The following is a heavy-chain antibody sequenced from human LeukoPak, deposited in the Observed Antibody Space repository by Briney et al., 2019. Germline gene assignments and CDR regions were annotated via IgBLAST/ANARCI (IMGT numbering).Heavy chain of an antibody. Sequence: GGSLRLACAASGFTFSSHAMSWVRQGPGKGLEWVSGMSVSGGSTYYADSVKGRFTISRDNSKNTLYLQMNSLRAQHTSVYYCAIDPPTVTGLFDYWGQGTLVTVSS. V-gene: IGHV3-23*01. CDR3: AIDPPTVTGLFDY. D-gene: IGHD4-11*01. J-gene: IGHJ4*02. CDR1: GFTFSSHA. CDR2: MSVSGGST.